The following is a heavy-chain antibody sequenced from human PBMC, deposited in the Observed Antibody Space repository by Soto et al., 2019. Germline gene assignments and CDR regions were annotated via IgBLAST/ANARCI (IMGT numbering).Heavy chain of an antibody. CDR1: GFTFSSYA. J-gene: IGHJ4*02. CDR3: AKAKKTPTYYYDSSGYYSLDY. D-gene: IGHD3-22*01. V-gene: IGHV3-23*01. CDR2: ISGSGGST. Sequence: EVQLLESGGGLVQPGGSLRLSCAASGFTFSSYAMSWVRQAPGKGLEWVSAISGSGGSTYYADSVKGRFTISRDNSKNTLYLQMNSLRAEDTAVYYCAKAKKTPTYYYDSSGYYSLDYWGQGTLVTVSS.